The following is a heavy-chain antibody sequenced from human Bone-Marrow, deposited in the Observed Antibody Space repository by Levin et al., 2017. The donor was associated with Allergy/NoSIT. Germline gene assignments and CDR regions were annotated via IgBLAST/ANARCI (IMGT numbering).Heavy chain of an antibody. D-gene: IGHD3-10*01. CDR3: ASTMVRGVIISFDY. CDR1: GGSISSYY. Sequence: PSETLSLTCTVSGGSISSYYWSWIRQPPGKGLEWIGYIYYSGSTNYNPSLKSRVTISVDTSKNQFSLKLSSVTAADTAVYYCASTMVRGVIISFDYWGQGTLVTVSS. J-gene: IGHJ4*02. CDR2: IYYSGST. V-gene: IGHV4-59*01.